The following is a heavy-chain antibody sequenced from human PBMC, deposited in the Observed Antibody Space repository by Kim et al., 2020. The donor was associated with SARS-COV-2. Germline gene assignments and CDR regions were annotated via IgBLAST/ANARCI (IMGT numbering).Heavy chain of an antibody. V-gene: IGHV3-7*01. CDR3: ARDWGGEADF. J-gene: IGHJ4*02. Sequence: GGSLRLSCAASGFTFSNYWMTWVRQTPGKGLEWVANINQIGNETSYVASVKGRFTISRDSARNSLFLQMNSLRADDTAVYHCARDWGGEADFWGQGTLVTVSS. CDR2: INQIGNET. CDR1: GFTFSNYW. D-gene: IGHD3-16*01.